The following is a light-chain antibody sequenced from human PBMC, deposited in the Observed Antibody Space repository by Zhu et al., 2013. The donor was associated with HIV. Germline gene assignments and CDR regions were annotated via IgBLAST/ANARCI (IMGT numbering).Light chain of an antibody. V-gene: IGKV4-1*01. Sequence: DIVMTQSPDSLTVSLGERATINCKSSQSVLYSSNGNNYLAWYQQKPGQPPKLLISWASARESGVPDRFSGSGSGSDFTLTISSLQPEDVATYYCQKYNSVPLTFGGGTTVEIK. J-gene: IGKJ4*01. CDR3: QKYNSVPLT. CDR2: WAS. CDR1: QSVLYSSNGNNY.